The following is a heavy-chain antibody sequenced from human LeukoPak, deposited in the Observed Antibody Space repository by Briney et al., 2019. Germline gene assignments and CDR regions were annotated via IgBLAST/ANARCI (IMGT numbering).Heavy chain of an antibody. D-gene: IGHD6-13*01. Sequence: SETLSLTCTVSGGSISSYYWSWIRQPPGKGLEWIGYIYYSGSTNYNPSLKSRVTISVDTSKNQFSLKLSSVTAADTAVYCCARDPASIAAAGTSEWYFDLWGRGTLVTVSS. V-gene: IGHV4-59*01. CDR2: IYYSGST. J-gene: IGHJ2*01. CDR1: GGSISSYY. CDR3: ARDPASIAAAGTSEWYFDL.